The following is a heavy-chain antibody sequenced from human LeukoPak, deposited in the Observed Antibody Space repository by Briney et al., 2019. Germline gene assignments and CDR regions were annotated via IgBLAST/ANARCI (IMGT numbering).Heavy chain of an antibody. V-gene: IGHV4-34*01. J-gene: IGHJ6*02. CDR2: INHSGST. CDR1: GGSFSGYY. Sequence: SETLSLTCAVYGGSFSGYYWSWIRQPPGKGLEWIGEINHSGSTNYNPSLKSRVTISVDTSKNQFSLKLSSVTAADTAVYYCARVCPAQGYYYGMDVWGQGTTVTVSS. CDR3: ARVCPAQGYYYGMDV.